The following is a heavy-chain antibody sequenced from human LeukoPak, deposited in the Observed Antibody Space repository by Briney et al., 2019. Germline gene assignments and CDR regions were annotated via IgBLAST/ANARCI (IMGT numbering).Heavy chain of an antibody. J-gene: IGHJ6*03. Sequence: SETLSLTCTVSGYSISSGYYWGWIRQPPGKGLEWIGSIYHSGSTYYNPSLKSRVTLSVDTSKNQFSLKLSSVTAADTAVYYCASEECRYYMDVWGKGTTVTVSS. CDR3: ASEECRYYMDV. CDR2: IYHSGST. CDR1: GYSISSGYY. D-gene: IGHD2-2*01. V-gene: IGHV4-38-2*02.